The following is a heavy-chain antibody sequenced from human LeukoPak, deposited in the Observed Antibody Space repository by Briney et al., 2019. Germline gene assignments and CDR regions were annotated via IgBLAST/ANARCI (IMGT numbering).Heavy chain of an antibody. V-gene: IGHV6-1*01. CDR3: ARGPLLRYFGLGDWFDP. Sequence: SQTLSLTCAISGNSVPSNSAAWNWIRQSPSRGLEWLGRTYYRSKWYNDYAVSVKSRITINPDTSKNQFSLQLNSVTPEDTAVYYCARGPLLRYFGLGDWFDPWGQGTLVTVSS. D-gene: IGHD3-9*01. CDR2: TYYRSKWYN. CDR1: GNSVPSNSAA. J-gene: IGHJ5*02.